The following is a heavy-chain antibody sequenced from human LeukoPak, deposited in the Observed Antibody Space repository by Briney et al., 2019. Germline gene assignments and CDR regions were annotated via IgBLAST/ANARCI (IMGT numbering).Heavy chain of an antibody. D-gene: IGHD3-16*01. CDR3: ARGIRYVEYLDY. Sequence: PSETLSLTCAVYGGSFSGYYWSWIRQPAGKGLEWIGRIYTSGSTNYNPSLKSRVTMSVDTSKNQFSLKLSSVTAADTAVYYCARGIRYVEYLDYWGQGTLVTVSS. J-gene: IGHJ4*02. V-gene: IGHV4-59*10. CDR2: IYTSGST. CDR1: GGSFSGYY.